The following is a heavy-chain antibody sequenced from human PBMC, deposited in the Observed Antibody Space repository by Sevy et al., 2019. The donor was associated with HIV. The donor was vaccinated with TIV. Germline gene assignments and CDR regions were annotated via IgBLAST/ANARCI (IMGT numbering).Heavy chain of an antibody. V-gene: IGHV3-23*01. J-gene: IGHJ3*02. CDR3: AKDGIVVTSVFDI. CDR1: GFTFINYG. D-gene: IGHD2-15*01. CDR2: ISANGGSE. Sequence: GGSLRLSCAASGFTFINYGMYWVRQAPGKGLEWVSGISANGGSEYYVDSVKGRFTISRDNSKNKLYLQMNSLRAEDTAIYYCAKDGIVVTSVFDIWGQGTMVTVSS.